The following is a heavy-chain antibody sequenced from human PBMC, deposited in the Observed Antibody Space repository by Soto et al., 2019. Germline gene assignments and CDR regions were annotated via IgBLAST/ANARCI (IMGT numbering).Heavy chain of an antibody. V-gene: IGHV3-21*01. CDR2: ISGTGTYI. Sequence: PGGSLRLSCAASGFTFSSYNMNWVRQAPGKGLEWVSFISGTGTYIYYADSLQGRFTISRDNAKNSLYLQMNSLTDEDTAVYYCARDQGSYGYLGYFDYWGQGILVTVS. J-gene: IGHJ4*02. CDR3: ARDQGSYGYLGYFDY. CDR1: GFTFSSYN. D-gene: IGHD5-18*01.